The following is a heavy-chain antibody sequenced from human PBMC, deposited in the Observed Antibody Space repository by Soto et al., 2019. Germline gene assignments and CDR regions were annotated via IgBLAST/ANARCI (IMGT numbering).Heavy chain of an antibody. CDR2: IYYSGST. D-gene: IGHD3-10*01. CDR3: ARGNVLLCFGELLGAFDI. J-gene: IGHJ3*02. Sequence: QVQLQESGPGLVKPSQTLSLTCTVSGGSISSGGYYWSWIRQHPGKGLEWIGYIYYSGSTYYNPSLRSGVNISVDTSKIQFSRKLSSVTAADTAVYYCARGNVLLCFGELLGAFDIWGQGTMVTVSS. V-gene: IGHV4-31*03. CDR1: GGSISSGGYY.